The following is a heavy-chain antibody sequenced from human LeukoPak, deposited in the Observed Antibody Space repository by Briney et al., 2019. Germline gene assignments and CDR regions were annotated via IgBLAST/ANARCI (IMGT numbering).Heavy chain of an antibody. Sequence: MPSERRSLTRAVDGGSFSGYCWSWIRQPPGNGLEWIGSINLIVSTNYNPSFKSRVTISVDTSKNQFSLKLSSVTAADTAVYYCARAPYYDFWSGYRTKYNWFDPWGQGTLVTVSS. CDR1: GGSFSGYC. CDR2: INLIVST. J-gene: IGHJ5*02. V-gene: IGHV4-34*01. CDR3: ARAPYYDFWSGYRTKYNWFDP. D-gene: IGHD3-3*01.